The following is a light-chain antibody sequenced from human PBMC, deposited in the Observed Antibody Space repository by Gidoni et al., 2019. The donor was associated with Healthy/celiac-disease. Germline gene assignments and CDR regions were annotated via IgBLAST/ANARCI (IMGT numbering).Light chain of an antibody. Sequence: EIVMTQSPATLSVSPGERATLSCRASQSVSSSLAWYQQKPGQAPRLLIYGASTRATGIPARFSGSGSGTEFTLTISSLQSEDFAVYYCQQYNNWPPWTFXQXTKVXIK. J-gene: IGKJ1*01. V-gene: IGKV3-15*01. CDR3: QQYNNWPPWT. CDR1: QSVSSS. CDR2: GAS.